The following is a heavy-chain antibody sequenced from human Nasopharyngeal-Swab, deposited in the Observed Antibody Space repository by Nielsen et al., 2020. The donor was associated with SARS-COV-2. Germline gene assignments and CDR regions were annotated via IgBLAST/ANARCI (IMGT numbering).Heavy chain of an antibody. J-gene: IGHJ4*02. CDR3: AREDASPTAFFDS. V-gene: IGHV4-59*01. CDR2: IYYSGNT. D-gene: IGHD6-6*01. Sequence: WIRQPPGKGLEWMGYIYYSGNTNYNPSLKSRLTISVDTPKNQFSLRLISVTAADTAVYYCAREDASPTAFFDSWGQGMLVTVSS.